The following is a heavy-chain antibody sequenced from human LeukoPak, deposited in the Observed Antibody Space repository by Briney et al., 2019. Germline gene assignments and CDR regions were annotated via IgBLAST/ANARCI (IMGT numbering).Heavy chain of an antibody. CDR2: IFASGST. V-gene: IGHV4-4*07. Sequence: PSETLSLTCTVSGASINSYYWRWVRQVAGKGLEWIGRIFASGSTNYNPYLKSRITMSVDTSKNQFSLDLSSVTAPDTGVYYWVREWAPRGEKRYFASWGEG. D-gene: IGHD3-10*01. CDR3: VREWAPRGEKRYFAS. J-gene: IGHJ4*02. CDR1: GASINSYY.